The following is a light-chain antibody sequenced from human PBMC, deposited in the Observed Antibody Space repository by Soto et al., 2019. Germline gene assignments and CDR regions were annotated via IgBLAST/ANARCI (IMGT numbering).Light chain of an antibody. CDR1: QSISSW. CDR3: QHYNTYPWT. CDR2: KAS. Sequence: DIQMTQSPSSLSASVGDRVTITCRASQSISSWLAWYQQKPGKAPRLLIYKASDLESGVPSRFSGSGSGTEFTLTISSPQPGDFATYYCQHYNTYPWTFGHGTKVDIK. V-gene: IGKV1-5*03. J-gene: IGKJ1*01.